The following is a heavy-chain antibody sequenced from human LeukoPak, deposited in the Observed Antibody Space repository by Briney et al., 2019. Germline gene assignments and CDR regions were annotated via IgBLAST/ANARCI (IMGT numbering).Heavy chain of an antibody. CDR2: VSNDGSNK. Sequence: GGSLRLSCAASGFTFNNYAMHWVRQAPGKGLEWVTVVSNDGSNKYYADSVKGRFTISRDNSKNTLYLQMNSLRAGDTAVYYCARDQSFDLWGRGTLVTVSS. J-gene: IGHJ2*01. CDR3: ARDQSFDL. V-gene: IGHV3-30-3*01. CDR1: GFTFNNYA.